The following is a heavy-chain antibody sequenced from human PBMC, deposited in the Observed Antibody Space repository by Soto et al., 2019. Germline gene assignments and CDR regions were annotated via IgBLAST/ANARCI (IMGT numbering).Heavy chain of an antibody. D-gene: IGHD1-1*01. CDR1: GYTFTSYG. CDR3: ARAKDRYNWNDPFDY. V-gene: IGHV1-18*01. CDR2: ISAYNGNT. J-gene: IGHJ4*02. Sequence: QVQLVQSGAEVKKPGASVKVSCKASGYTFTSYGISWVRQAPGQGLEWMGWISAYNGNTNYAQKLQGRVTMTTDTSTSTAYMELRSLRSDNTAVYYCARAKDRYNWNDPFDYWGQGTLVTVSS.